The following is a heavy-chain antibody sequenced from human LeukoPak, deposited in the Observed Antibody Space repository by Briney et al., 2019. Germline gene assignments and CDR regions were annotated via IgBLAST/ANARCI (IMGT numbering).Heavy chain of an antibody. D-gene: IGHD3-10*01. V-gene: IGHV3-21*01. CDR2: ISSSSSYI. Sequence: GGSLRLTCAASGFTFSSYSMNWVRQAPGKGLEWVSSISSSSSYIYYADSVKGRFTISRDNAKNSLYLQMNSLRAEDTAVYYCARGRSYYGSGPAEYFQHWGQGTLVTVSS. CDR3: ARGRSYYGSGPAEYFQH. CDR1: GFTFSSYS. J-gene: IGHJ1*01.